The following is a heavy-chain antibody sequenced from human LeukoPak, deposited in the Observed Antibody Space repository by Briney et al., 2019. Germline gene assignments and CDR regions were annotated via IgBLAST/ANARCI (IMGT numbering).Heavy chain of an antibody. Sequence: SETVSLTCTVSGGSISSSSYYWNWIRQPPGKGLEWIGYISYTGSTNYNPSLKSRVTISVETSKKQISLKLSSVTAADTAVYYCARAWDSSGYRGAFHIWGQGTMVTVSS. D-gene: IGHD3-22*01. V-gene: IGHV4-61*01. J-gene: IGHJ3*02. CDR3: ARAWDSSGYRGAFHI. CDR2: ISYTGST. CDR1: GGSISSSSYY.